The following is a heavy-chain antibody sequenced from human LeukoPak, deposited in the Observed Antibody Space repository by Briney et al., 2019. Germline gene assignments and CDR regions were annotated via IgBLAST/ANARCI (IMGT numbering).Heavy chain of an antibody. D-gene: IGHD1-26*01. CDR2: INTNTGNP. Sequence: GASVKVSCKASGYTFTTHAMHWVRQAPGQGLEWMGWINTNTGNPTYAQGFTGRFVFSLDTSASTAHLQISSLQAEDTAVYYCARESGSYYIGPWDYWGQGTLVTVSS. CDR3: ARESGSYYIGPWDY. V-gene: IGHV7-4-1*02. J-gene: IGHJ4*02. CDR1: GYTFTTHA.